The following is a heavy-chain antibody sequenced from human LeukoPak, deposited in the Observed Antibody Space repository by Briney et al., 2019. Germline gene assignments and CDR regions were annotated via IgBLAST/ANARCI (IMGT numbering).Heavy chain of an antibody. V-gene: IGHV3-23*01. CDR3: AKDEEVTGTNLGLILDAFDI. D-gene: IGHD1-20*01. Sequence: GGSLRLSCAASGFTLSSYAMSWVRQAPGKGLEWVSAISDTGNTYHADSVKGRFTISRDSSKNTLFLQMNRLRPEDAAVYFCAKDEEVTGTNLGLILDAFDIWGQGTMVTVSS. CDR2: ISDTGNT. J-gene: IGHJ3*02. CDR1: GFTLSSYA.